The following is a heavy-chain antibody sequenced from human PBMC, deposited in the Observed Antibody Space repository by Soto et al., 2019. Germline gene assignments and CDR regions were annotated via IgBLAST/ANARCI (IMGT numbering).Heavy chain of an antibody. CDR3: XNSIGDYTPMFGQH. V-gene: IGHV3-23*01. CDR2: ISGSGGST. D-gene: IGHD4-17*01. Sequence: EVQLLESGGGLVQPGGSLRLSCAASGFTFSSYAMSWVRQAPGKGLEWVSAISGSGGSTYYADSVKGRFTISRDNSKNTLYLQMNSLRAEDTXXYYXXNSIGDYTPMFGQHWGQGTLVTVSS. CDR1: GFTFSSYA. J-gene: IGHJ1*01.